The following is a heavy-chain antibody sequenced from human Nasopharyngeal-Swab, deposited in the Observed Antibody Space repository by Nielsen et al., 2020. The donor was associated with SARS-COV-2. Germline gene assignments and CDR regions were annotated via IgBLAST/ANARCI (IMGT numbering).Heavy chain of an antibody. CDR3: ARDGAIAAAGDVNYYYYYGMDV. J-gene: IGHJ6*02. CDR2: INPNSGGT. D-gene: IGHD6-13*01. CDR1: GYTFTGYY. Sequence: ASVKVFCKASGYTFTGYYMHWVRQAPGQGLEWMGWINPNSGGTNYAQKFQGRVTMTRDTSISTAYMELSRLRSDDTAVYYCARDGAIAAAGDVNYYYYYGMDVWGQGTTVTVSS. V-gene: IGHV1-2*02.